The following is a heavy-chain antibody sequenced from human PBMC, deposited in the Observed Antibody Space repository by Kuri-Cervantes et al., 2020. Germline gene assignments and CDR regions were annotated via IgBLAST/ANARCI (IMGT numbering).Heavy chain of an antibody. CDR1: GGSISSSSYY. CDR2: IYYSGST. V-gene: IGHV4-39*01. J-gene: IGHJ5*02. CDR3: ARRRGRGYYDSSGYWFDP. Sequence: SETLSLTCTVSGGSISSSSYYWGWIRQPPGKGLEWIGSIYYSGSTYYNPSLKSRVTISVDTSKNQFSLKLSSVTAADTAVYYCARRRGRGYYDSSGYWFDPWGQGTLVTVSS. D-gene: IGHD3-22*01.